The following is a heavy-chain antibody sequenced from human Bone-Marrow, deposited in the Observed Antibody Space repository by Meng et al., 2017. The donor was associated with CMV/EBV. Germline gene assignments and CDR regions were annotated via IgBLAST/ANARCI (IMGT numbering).Heavy chain of an antibody. CDR1: GFTFSNAW. CDR2: IKSKTDGGTT. V-gene: IGHV3-15*01. J-gene: IGHJ6*01. CDR3: SRLLANWGNGYGMDV. D-gene: IGHD7-27*01. Sequence: GVSLKISCAASGFTFSNAWMSWVRQAPGKGLEWVGRIKSKTDGGTTDYAAPVKGRFTISRDDSKNTLYLQMNSLKTEDTAVYYCSRLLANWGNGYGMDVWGQGTTVNVAS.